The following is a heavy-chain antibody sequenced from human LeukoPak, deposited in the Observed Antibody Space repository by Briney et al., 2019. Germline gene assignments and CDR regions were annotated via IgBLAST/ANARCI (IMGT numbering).Heavy chain of an antibody. J-gene: IGHJ4*02. D-gene: IGHD6-6*01. CDR1: GFTFSSYW. CDR2: IKQDGSEK. Sequence: PGGSLRLSCAASGFTFSSYWMSGVRQAPGKGLEWLANIKQDGSEKYYVDSVKGRFTSSRDNAKNSLYLQMNSLRAEDTAVYYCARDKAVEYSSSGRFDYWGQGTLVTVSS. V-gene: IGHV3-7*01. CDR3: ARDKAVEYSSSGRFDY.